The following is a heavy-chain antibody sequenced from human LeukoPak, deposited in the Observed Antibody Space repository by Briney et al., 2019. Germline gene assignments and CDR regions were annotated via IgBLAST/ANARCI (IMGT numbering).Heavy chain of an antibody. CDR3: TKGRGPQSQFEY. V-gene: IGHV3-7*01. J-gene: IGHJ4*02. CDR2: IRKDGNEI. Sequence: GGSLRLSCTASGFAFSNYWVSWVRQAPGKGLEWVASIRKDGNEIEYVDSVKGRFTISRDNARNSLYLQMNTLIAEDTAVYYFTKGRGPQSQFEYWGQGTLVSVSS. D-gene: IGHD5-24*01. CDR1: GFAFSNYW.